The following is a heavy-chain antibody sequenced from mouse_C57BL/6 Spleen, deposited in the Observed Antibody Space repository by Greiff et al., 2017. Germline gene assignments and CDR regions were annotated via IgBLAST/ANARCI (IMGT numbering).Heavy chain of an antibody. CDR3: ARRDYGSSGYFDV. D-gene: IGHD1-1*01. V-gene: IGHV5-6*02. CDR2: ISSGGSYT. Sequence: EVKLVESGGDLVKPGGSLKLSCAASGFTFSSYGMSWVRQTPDKRLEWVATISSGGSYTYYPDSVKGRFTISRDNAKNTLYLQMSSLKSEDTAMYYCARRDYGSSGYFDVWGTGTTGTVSS. J-gene: IGHJ1*03. CDR1: GFTFSSYG.